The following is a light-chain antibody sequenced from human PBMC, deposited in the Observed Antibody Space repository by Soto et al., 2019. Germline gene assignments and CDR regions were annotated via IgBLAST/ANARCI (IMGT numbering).Light chain of an antibody. CDR1: SSDVGGYNY. J-gene: IGLJ1*01. CDR3: SSYTSSSTYV. V-gene: IGLV2-14*01. Sequence: LTQPASVSGSPGQSITISCTGTSSDVGGYNYVSWYQQHPGKAPKLMIYDVSNRPSGVSDRFSGSKSGNTASLTISGLQAEDEVDYYCSSYTSSSTYVFGTGTKVTVL. CDR2: DVS.